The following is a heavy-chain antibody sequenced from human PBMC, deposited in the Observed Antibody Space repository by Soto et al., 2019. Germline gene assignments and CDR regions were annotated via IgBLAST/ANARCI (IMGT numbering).Heavy chain of an antibody. CDR3: ARHSGKMTTVTTLYYYYGMDV. CDR2: IYYSRST. J-gene: IGHJ6*02. Sequence: PSETLSLTCTVSGGSISSSSYYGGWIRQRPGKGLVWIGSIYYSRSTYYNPSLKSRVTISVTTSKNPFSLKLSSVTAADTAVYSCARHSGKMTTVTTLYYYYGMDVWGQGTTVTVSS. V-gene: IGHV4-39*01. D-gene: IGHD4-17*01. CDR1: GGSISSSSYY.